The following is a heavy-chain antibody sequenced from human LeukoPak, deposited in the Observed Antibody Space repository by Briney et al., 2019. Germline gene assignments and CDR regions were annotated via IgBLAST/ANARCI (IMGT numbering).Heavy chain of an antibody. J-gene: IGHJ6*03. V-gene: IGHV4-34*01. CDR2: INHSGST. CDR3: ARGRGYCSSTSCYNYYYYMDV. Sequence: PSETLSLTCAVYGGSFSSYYWSWIRQPPGKGLEWIGKINHSGSTNYNPSLKSRVTISVDTSKNQFSLKLSSVTAADTAVYYCARGRGYCSSTSCYNYYYYMDVWGKGTTVTVSS. D-gene: IGHD2-2*02. CDR1: GGSFSSYY.